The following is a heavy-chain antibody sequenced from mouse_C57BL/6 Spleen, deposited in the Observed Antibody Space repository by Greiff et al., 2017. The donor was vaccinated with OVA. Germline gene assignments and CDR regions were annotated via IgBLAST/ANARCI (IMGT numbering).Heavy chain of an antibody. V-gene: IGHV1-22*01. CDR3: ASPFITTVVAQN. CDR1: GYTFTDYN. CDR2: INPNNGGT. D-gene: IGHD1-1*01. J-gene: IGHJ4*01. Sequence: EVQLVESGPELVKPGASVKMSCKASGYTFTDYNMHWVKQSHGKSLEWIGYINPNNGGTSYNQKFKGKATLTVNKSSSTAYMELRSLTSEDSAVYYCASPFITTVVAQNWGQGTSVTVSS.